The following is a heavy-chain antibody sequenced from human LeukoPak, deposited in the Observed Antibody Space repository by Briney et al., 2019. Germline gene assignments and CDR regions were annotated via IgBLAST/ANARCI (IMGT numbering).Heavy chain of an antibody. V-gene: IGHV3-48*04. CDR1: GFTFSSYS. D-gene: IGHD2-2*02. J-gene: IGHJ4*02. CDR3: ARGGYCSSTSCYKWWGY. CDR2: ISSSTSII. Sequence: SGGSLRLSCAASGFTFSSYSMNCVRQAPGKGLEWVSYISSSTSIIYYADSVKGRFTISRDNAKNSLYLQMNSLRAEDTAVYYCARGGYCSSTSCYKWWGYWGQGTLVTVSS.